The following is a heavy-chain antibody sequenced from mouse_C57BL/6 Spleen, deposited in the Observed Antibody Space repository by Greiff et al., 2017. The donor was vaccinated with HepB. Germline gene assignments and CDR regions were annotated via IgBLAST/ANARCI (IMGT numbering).Heavy chain of an antibody. V-gene: IGHV5-4*01. CDR2: ISDGGSYT. Sequence: EVMLVESGGGLVKPGGSLKLSCAASGFTFSSYAMSWVRQTPEKRLEWVATISDGGSYTYYPDNVKGRFTISRDNAKNNLYLQMSHLKSEDTAMYYCARDQDYGNYYYAMDYWVQGTSVTVSS. J-gene: IGHJ4*01. CDR3: ARDQDYGNYYYAMDY. D-gene: IGHD2-1*01. CDR1: GFTFSSYA.